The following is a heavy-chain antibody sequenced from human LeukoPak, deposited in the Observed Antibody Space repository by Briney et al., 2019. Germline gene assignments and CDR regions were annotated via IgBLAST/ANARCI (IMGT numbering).Heavy chain of an antibody. V-gene: IGHV3-23*01. CDR3: AKWRAGIAVAGTPVSYFDY. D-gene: IGHD6-19*01. CDR1: GFTFSSYA. J-gene: IGHJ4*02. Sequence: GGSLRLSCAASGFTFSSYAMSWVRQAPGKGLERVSAISGSGGSTYYADSVKGRFTISRDNSKNTLYLQMNSLRAEDTAVYYCAKWRAGIAVAGTPVSYFDYWGQGTLVTVSS. CDR2: ISGSGGST.